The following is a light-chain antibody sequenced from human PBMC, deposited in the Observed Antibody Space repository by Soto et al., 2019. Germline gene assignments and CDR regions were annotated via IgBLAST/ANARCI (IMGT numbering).Light chain of an antibody. Sequence: DIQMTQSTSTLSASVGDRVTITCRASQSISSWLAWYQQKPGKAPKLLIYDASSLESGVPSRFSGSGSGTEFTLTISSLQPDDFATYYCQQYNSIPAFGQGTKVDIK. CDR2: DAS. CDR3: QQYNSIPA. CDR1: QSISSW. J-gene: IGKJ1*01. V-gene: IGKV1-5*01.